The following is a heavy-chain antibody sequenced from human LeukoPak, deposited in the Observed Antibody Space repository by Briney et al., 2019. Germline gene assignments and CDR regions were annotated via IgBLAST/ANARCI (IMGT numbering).Heavy chain of an antibody. V-gene: IGHV4-34*01. CDR2: INHSGST. J-gene: IGHJ6*02. Sequence: PSETLSLTCAVYGGSFSGYYWSWIRQPPGKGLEWIGEINHSGSTNYNPPLKSRVTISVDTSKNQFSLKLSSVTAADTAVYYCARGNGMDVWGQGTTVTVSS. CDR1: GGSFSGYY. CDR3: ARGNGMDV.